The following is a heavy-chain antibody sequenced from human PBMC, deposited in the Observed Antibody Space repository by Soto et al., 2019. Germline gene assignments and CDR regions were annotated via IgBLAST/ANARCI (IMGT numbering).Heavy chain of an antibody. D-gene: IGHD3-3*01. V-gene: IGHV4-34*01. J-gene: IGHJ4*02. CDR2: INHSGST. Sequence: HSETLALTCAVYGGSFSSYYWSWIRQPPGKGLEWIGEINHSGSTNYNPSLKSRVTISVDTSKNQFSLKLSSVTAADTAVYYCARASGDIRSGFAFDYWGQGTLVTVSS. CDR1: GGSFSSYY. CDR3: ARASGDIRSGFAFDY.